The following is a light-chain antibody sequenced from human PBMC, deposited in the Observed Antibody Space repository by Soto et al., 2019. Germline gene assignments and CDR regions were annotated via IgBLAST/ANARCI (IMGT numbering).Light chain of an antibody. CDR2: DVT. Sequence: QSALTQPRSVSGSPGQSVTISCTGTSSDVGAYNYVSWYQQHPGKAPRFMIYDVTKRPSGVPDRFSGSKSGNTASLTISGLQAEDEADYYCCSYAGTYSRVFGGGTKLTVL. J-gene: IGLJ3*02. CDR1: SSDVGAYNY. V-gene: IGLV2-11*01. CDR3: CSYAGTYSRV.